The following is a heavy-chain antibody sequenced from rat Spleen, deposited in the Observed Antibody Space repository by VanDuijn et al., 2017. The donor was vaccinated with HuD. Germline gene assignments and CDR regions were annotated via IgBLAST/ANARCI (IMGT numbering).Heavy chain of an antibody. CDR2: ITYDGATT. Sequence: EVQLVEFGGGLVQPGRSLKLSCAASGFTFSDYNMAWVRQAPEKGLEWVATITYDGATTYSRDSVKGRFTISRDNAKSTLYLQMDSLRSEDTATYYCARHGGLNWFPYWGQGTLVTVSS. D-gene: IGHD4-1*01. CDR1: GFTFSDYN. CDR3: ARHGGLNWFPY. J-gene: IGHJ3*01. V-gene: IGHV5-7*01.